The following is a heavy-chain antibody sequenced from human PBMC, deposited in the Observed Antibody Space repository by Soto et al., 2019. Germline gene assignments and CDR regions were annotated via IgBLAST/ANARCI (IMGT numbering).Heavy chain of an antibody. V-gene: IGHV1-8*01. J-gene: IGHJ4*02. D-gene: IGHD3-10*01. CDR2: MNPNSGKI. Sequence: GASVKVSCKASGYTFTNYDINWVRQATGQGPEYMGWMNPNSGKIGYALKFQGRVTSTADRSTTTVYLHLSSLRSDDTAVYYCARSYGSGSRAFDFWGQGTLVTVSS. CDR3: ARSYGSGSRAFDF. CDR1: GYTFTNYD.